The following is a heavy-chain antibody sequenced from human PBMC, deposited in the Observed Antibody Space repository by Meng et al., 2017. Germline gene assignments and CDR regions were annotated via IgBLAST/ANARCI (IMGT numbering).Heavy chain of an antibody. V-gene: IGHV1-18*01. CDR2: ISAYNGNT. J-gene: IGHJ1*01. Sequence: QIQLVHAGVEVKNPGASVKVSCKASGYTFHSYGISWVRQAPGQGLEWMGWISAYNGNTNYAQKLQGRVTMTTDTSTSTAYMELRSLRSDDTAVYYCAQTTVTTYSEYFQHWGQGTLVTVSS. D-gene: IGHD4-11*01. CDR3: AQTTVTTYSEYFQH. CDR1: GYTFHSYG.